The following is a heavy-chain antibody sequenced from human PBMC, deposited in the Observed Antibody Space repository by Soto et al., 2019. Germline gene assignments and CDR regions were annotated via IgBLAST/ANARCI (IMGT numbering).Heavy chain of an antibody. V-gene: IGHV5-51*01. J-gene: IGHJ6*03. CDR2: IYPGDSDT. Sequence: GESLKISCKGSGYSFTSYWIGWVRQMPGKGLEWMGIIYPGDSDTRYSPSFQGQVTISADKSISTAYLQWSSLKASDTAMYYCARVNERDIVATIKHKKKTYYYYMDVWGKGTTVTVSS. CDR1: GYSFTSYW. CDR3: ARVNERDIVATIKHKKKTYYYYMDV. D-gene: IGHD5-12*01.